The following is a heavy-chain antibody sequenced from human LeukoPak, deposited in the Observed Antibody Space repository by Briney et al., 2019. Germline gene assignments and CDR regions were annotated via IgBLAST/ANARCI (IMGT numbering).Heavy chain of an antibody. CDR3: ARDIELSC. V-gene: IGHV3-23*01. J-gene: IGHJ4*02. Sequence: GGSLRLSCEASGFTFSVSAMSWVRQASGGGLEWVSLISASGGNSYYADSVKGRFTVSRDSSKNTLHLQMNSLRAEDTPVYYCARDIELSCWGQGTLVTVSS. CDR1: GFTFSVSA. D-gene: IGHD1-26*01. CDR2: ISASGGNS.